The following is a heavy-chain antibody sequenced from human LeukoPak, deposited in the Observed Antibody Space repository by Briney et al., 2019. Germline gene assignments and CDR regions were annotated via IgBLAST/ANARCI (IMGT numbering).Heavy chain of an antibody. CDR1: GGSISSYY. Sequence: SETLSLTCTVSGGSISSYYWSWIRQPAGKGLEWIGFFYYSGNNGYEPSLKSRVTISGVTSNNQIFLKMTSVTAADPAVYYGTRQFGGFGHFVSWGQGTLVTASA. D-gene: IGHD3-16*01. CDR2: FYYSGNN. J-gene: IGHJ4*02. V-gene: IGHV4-59*08. CDR3: TRQFGGFGHFVS.